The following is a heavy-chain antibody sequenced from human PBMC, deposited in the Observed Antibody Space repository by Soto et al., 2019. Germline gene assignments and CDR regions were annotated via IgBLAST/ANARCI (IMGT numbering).Heavy chain of an antibody. CDR3: ARVKYSSGWYWWFDP. Sequence: ASVKVSCKASGYTFTSYGISWVRQAPGQGLEWMGWISAYNGNTNYAQKLQGRANTTTNTPTSTASMELRILSSEDTAVYYCARVKYSSGWYWWFDPWGQGTLVTVSS. CDR2: ISAYNGNT. V-gene: IGHV1-18*04. J-gene: IGHJ5*02. D-gene: IGHD6-19*01. CDR1: GYTFTSYG.